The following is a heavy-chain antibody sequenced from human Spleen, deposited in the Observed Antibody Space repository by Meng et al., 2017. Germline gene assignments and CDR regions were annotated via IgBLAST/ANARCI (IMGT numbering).Heavy chain of an antibody. V-gene: IGHV1-2*06. CDR1: GYTVPDDW. J-gene: IGHJ4*02. D-gene: IGHD6-13*01. CDR2: INPKSGDT. Sequence: QVQLVQSGAAVKKPWASVKGSCKASGYTVPDDWLHWVRRAPGQGLEWMGRINPKSGDTHYAQRFQGRVTMTGDTSISTAYMELSGLRSDDTAMYYCARDEDISAAGKLFGDYWGQGTLVTVSS. CDR3: ARDEDISAAGKLFGDY.